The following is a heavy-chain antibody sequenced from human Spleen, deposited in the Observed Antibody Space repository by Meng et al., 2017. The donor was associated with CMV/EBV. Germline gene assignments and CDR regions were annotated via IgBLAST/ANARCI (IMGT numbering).Heavy chain of an antibody. D-gene: IGHD4-17*01. Sequence: SYAISWVRQAPGQGLEWMGGIIPIFGTANYAQKFQGRVTITTDESTSTAYMELSSLRSEDTAVYYCARDHHRGGDYVGYYYYGMDVWGQGTTVTVSS. CDR2: IIPIFGTA. V-gene: IGHV1-69*05. J-gene: IGHJ6*02. CDR1: SYA. CDR3: ARDHHRGGDYVGYYYYGMDV.